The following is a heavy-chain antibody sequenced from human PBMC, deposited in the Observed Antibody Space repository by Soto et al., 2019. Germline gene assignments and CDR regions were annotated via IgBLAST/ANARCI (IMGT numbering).Heavy chain of an antibody. CDR3: ARDMYDFWSGPDYYYYAMDV. J-gene: IGHJ6*02. V-gene: IGHV4-59*01. CDR1: GGSISSYY. CDR2: IYYSGST. D-gene: IGHD3-3*01. Sequence: SETLSLTCTVSGGSISSYYWSWIRQPPGKGLEWIGYIYYSGSTNYNPSLKSRVTISVDTSKNQFSLKLSSVTAADTAVYYCARDMYDFWSGPDYYYYAMDVWGQGTTVTVS.